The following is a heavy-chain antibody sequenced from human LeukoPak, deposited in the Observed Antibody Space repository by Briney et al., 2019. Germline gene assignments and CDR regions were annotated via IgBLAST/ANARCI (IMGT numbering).Heavy chain of an antibody. CDR2: INPNSGGT. CDR1: GYTFTGYY. J-gene: IGHJ4*02. D-gene: IGHD6-6*01. CDR3: ARGPGIAARPRNSGPNSNNYYFDY. V-gene: IGHV1-2*02. Sequence: GASVKVSCKASGYTFTGYYMHWVRQAPGQGLEWMGWINPNSGGTNYAQKFQGRVTMTRDTSISTAYMELSRLRSDDTAVYYCARGPGIAARPRNSGPNSNNYYFDYWGQGTLVTVSS.